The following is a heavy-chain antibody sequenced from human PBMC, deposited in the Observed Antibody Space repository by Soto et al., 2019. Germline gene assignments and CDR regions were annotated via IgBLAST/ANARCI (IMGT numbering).Heavy chain of an antibody. Sequence: PSETLSLTCAVSGYSISSGYYWGWIRQSPGKGLEWIGSIYHSGSTYYNPSLKSRVIISVDTSKNQFSLKLNSVTAADTAVYYCARLAPIAAADGMDVWGQGTTVTVSS. J-gene: IGHJ6*02. CDR1: GYSISSGYY. CDR3: ARLAPIAAADGMDV. D-gene: IGHD6-13*01. CDR2: IYHSGST. V-gene: IGHV4-38-2*01.